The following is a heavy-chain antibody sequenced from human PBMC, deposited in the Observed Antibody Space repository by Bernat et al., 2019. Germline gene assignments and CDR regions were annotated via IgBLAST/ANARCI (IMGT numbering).Heavy chain of an antibody. V-gene: IGHV4-39*01. J-gene: IGHJ6*02. CDR2: IYYSGST. D-gene: IGHD6-13*01. CDR1: GGSISSSSYY. Sequence: QLQLQESGPGLVKPSETLSLTCTVSGGSISSSSYYWGWIRQPPGKGLEWIGSIYYSGSTYYNPSLKSRVTISVDTSKNQFSLKLSSVTAADTAVYYCARHGRSWYSRGMDVWGQGTTVTVSS. CDR3: ARHGRSWYSRGMDV.